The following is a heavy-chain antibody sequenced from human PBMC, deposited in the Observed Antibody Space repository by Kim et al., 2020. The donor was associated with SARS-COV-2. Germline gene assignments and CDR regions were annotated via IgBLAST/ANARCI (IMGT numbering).Heavy chain of an antibody. CDR1: GGSISSSSYY. J-gene: IGHJ3*02. Sequence: SETLSLTCTVSGGSISSSSYYWGWIRQPPGKGLEWIGSIYYSGSTYYNPSLKSRVTISVDTSKNQFSLKLSSVTAADTAVYYCARRPPLWFGEEAAFDIWGQGTMVTVSS. V-gene: IGHV4-39*01. CDR2: IYYSGST. D-gene: IGHD3-10*01. CDR3: ARRPPLWFGEEAAFDI.